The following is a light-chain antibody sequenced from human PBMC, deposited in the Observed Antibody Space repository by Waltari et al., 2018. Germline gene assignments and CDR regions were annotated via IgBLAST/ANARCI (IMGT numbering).Light chain of an antibody. Sequence: QLRPASHPTPGSCAEYESPPGVPDQFPGSIDRSSNSASLTISGLKTEDKADYHCQSYDSSGQVVFGGGTRLTVL. CDR2: AEY. CDR3: QSYDSSGQVV. J-gene: IGLJ2*01. V-gene: IGLV6-57*01.